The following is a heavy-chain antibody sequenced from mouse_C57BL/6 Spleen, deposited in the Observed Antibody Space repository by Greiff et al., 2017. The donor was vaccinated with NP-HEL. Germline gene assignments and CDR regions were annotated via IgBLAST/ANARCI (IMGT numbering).Heavy chain of an antibody. V-gene: IGHV1-82*01. CDR3: ARSLYGNYWFAY. D-gene: IGHD2-1*01. J-gene: IGHJ3*01. CDR2: IYPGDGDT. Sequence: VQLQESGPELVKPGASVKISCKASGYAFSSSWMNWVKQRPGKGLEWIGRIYPGDGDTNYNGKFKGKATLTADKSSSTAYMQLSSLTSEDSAVYFCARSLYGNYWFAYWGQGTLVTVSA. CDR1: GYAFSSSW.